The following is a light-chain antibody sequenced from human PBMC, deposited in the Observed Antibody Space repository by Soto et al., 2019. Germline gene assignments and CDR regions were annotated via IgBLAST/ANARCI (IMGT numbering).Light chain of an antibody. J-gene: IGLJ1*01. CDR2: EVN. CDR1: SSDVAYYDY. V-gene: IGLV2-14*01. Sequence: QSVLTQPASVSGSPGQSITISCVGTSSDVAYYDYVSWYQQHPGKAPKLIIYEVNNRPSGVSHRFSGSKSDNTASLTISGLQAEDEADYYCSSYTTSNTRACVFGTGTKVTVL. CDR3: SSYTTSNTRACV.